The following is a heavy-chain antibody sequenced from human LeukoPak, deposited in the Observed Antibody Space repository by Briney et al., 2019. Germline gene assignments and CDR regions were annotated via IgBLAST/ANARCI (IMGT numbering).Heavy chain of an antibody. J-gene: IGHJ4*02. CDR1: GGSISTYY. V-gene: IGHV4-59*08. D-gene: IGHD4-23*01. CDR3: ARHGGSLGYFDY. CDR2: VYDSGTT. Sequence: SETLSLTCSVSGGSISTYYWSWIRQTPGKGLEWSGYVYDSGTTNYNPSLKGRVTVSSHTSKNQFSLNLRSVNAADTAIYYCARHGGSLGYFDYWGQGTLVTVSS.